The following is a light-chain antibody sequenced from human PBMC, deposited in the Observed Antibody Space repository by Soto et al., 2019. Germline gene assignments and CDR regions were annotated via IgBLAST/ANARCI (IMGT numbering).Light chain of an antibody. CDR3: QQYNNWPRT. Sequence: EIVLTQSAGTLSLSPRERATLSWRASQSVSNNYLAWYQQKPGQAPRLLIYGASTRATGIPDRFSGSGSGTEFTLTISSLQSEDFAVYYCQQYNNWPRTFGQGTKVDI. CDR1: QSVSNN. V-gene: IGKV3D-15*01. CDR2: GAS. J-gene: IGKJ1*01.